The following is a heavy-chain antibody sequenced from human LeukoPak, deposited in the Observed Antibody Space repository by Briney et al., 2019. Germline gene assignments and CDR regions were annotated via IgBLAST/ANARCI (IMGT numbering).Heavy chain of an antibody. CDR2: MNPNSGNT. V-gene: IGHV1-8*01. CDR3: ARRHGRCSDGSCYYPDY. J-gene: IGHJ4*02. D-gene: IGHD2-15*01. Sequence: ASVKVSCKSSGYTFTSYVINWVRQATGQGLEWMGWMNPNSGNTGYAQKFQGRVTMTRNSSITTAYMGLSSLRSEDTAVYYCARRHGRCSDGSCYYPDYWGQGTLVTVSS. CDR1: GYTFTSYV.